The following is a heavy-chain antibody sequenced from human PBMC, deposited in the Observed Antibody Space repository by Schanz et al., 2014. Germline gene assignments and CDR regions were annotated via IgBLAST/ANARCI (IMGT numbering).Heavy chain of an antibody. Sequence: QVQLEESGAGLVKPSGTLSLTCAVSGASVSSDNWWNWVRQPPGKGLEWIGEIYDSGNTNYNPSLKTRVTMSVDDSKNQFSLHLTSVTAADTAVYYCARGGQGFGEPHQRLFEYWGPGTLVTVSS. D-gene: IGHD3-10*01. V-gene: IGHV4-4*02. CDR3: ARGGQGFGEPHQRLFEY. J-gene: IGHJ4*02. CDR1: GASVSSDNW. CDR2: IYDSGNT.